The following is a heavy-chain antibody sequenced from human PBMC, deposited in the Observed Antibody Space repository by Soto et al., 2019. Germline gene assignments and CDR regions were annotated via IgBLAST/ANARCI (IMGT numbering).Heavy chain of an antibody. CDR3: ARTPLTTGWSVDY. CDR1: GFSLSTNGMC. CDR2: VDWDDDK. Sequence: SGPTLVNPPRPLTLTCTFSGFSLSTNGMCVSWIRQPPGKALEWLALVDWDDDKFYSISLRTRLTISRDTSKNQVVLTMTDMDPVDTATYYCARTPLTTGWSVDYWGQGTLVTVSS. J-gene: IGHJ4*02. D-gene: IGHD6-19*01. V-gene: IGHV2-70*01.